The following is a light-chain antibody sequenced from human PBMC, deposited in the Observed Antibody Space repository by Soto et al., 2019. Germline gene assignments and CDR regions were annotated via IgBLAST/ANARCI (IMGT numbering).Light chain of an antibody. J-gene: IGKJ1*01. CDR2: GAS. CDR1: QSVRSSY. V-gene: IGKV3-20*01. CDR3: QQYGSSPRT. Sequence: EIVLTQSPATLSLSPGERATLSCRASQSVRSSYLAWYQQKPGQAPRLLIYGASGRATGIPDRFSGSGSGTDFTLTISRLEPEDFAVYYCQQYGSSPRTFGQGTKVDIK.